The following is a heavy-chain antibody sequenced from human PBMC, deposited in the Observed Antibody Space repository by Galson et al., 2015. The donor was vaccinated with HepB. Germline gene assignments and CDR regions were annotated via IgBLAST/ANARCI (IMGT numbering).Heavy chain of an antibody. V-gene: IGHV3-23*01. CDR3: AKDLRSGYEFNSFSIDY. Sequence: SLRLSCAASGFTFSSYAMSWVRQAPGKGLEWVSAISGSGGSTYYADSVKGRFTISRDNSKNTLYLQMNSLRAEDTAVYYCAKDLRSGYEFNSFSIDYWGQGTLVTVSS. D-gene: IGHD5-12*01. CDR1: GFTFSSYA. J-gene: IGHJ4*02. CDR2: ISGSGGST.